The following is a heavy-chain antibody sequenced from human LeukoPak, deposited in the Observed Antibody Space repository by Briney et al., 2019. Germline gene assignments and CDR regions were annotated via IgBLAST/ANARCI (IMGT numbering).Heavy chain of an antibody. CDR1: GYTFTSYD. CDR2: MNPNSGNT. J-gene: IGHJ6*02. V-gene: IGHV1-8*01. CDR3: ARRGYDILTGYYHYGMDV. D-gene: IGHD3-9*01. Sequence: GASVKVSCKASGYTFTSYDINWVRQATGQGLEWMGWMNPNSGNTGYAQKFRGRITMTRNTSISTAYVELSSLTSDDTAVYYCARRGYDILTGYYHYGMDVWGQGTTVTVSS.